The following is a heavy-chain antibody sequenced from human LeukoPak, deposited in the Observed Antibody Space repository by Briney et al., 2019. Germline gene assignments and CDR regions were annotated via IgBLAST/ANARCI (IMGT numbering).Heavy chain of an antibody. CDR2: IRDKANNYAT. CDR1: GFTFSGSV. Sequence: GGSLRLSCAASGFTFSGSVMHWVRQGSGKGLEWVGCIRDKANNYATTYAASVRGRFTISRDDSKNTAYLQMNSLRTDDTAVYFCAQDIPIEQVPGLGPGFWGQGTLVTVSS. J-gene: IGHJ4*02. CDR3: AQDIPIEQVPGLGPGF. V-gene: IGHV3-73*01. D-gene: IGHD2-15*01.